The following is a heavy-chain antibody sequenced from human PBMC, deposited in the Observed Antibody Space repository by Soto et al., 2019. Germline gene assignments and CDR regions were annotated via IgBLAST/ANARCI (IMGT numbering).Heavy chain of an antibody. D-gene: IGHD4-17*01. Sequence: QTGGSLRLSCAASGFTFSSYGMHWVRQAPGKGLEWVAAISYDGSNKYYADSVKGRFTISRDNSKNTLSLQMNSLRAEDTAVYYCAKDLYGEGVGVDYWGQGTLVTVSS. CDR1: GFTFSSYG. CDR3: AKDLYGEGVGVDY. V-gene: IGHV3-30*18. J-gene: IGHJ4*02. CDR2: ISYDGSNK.